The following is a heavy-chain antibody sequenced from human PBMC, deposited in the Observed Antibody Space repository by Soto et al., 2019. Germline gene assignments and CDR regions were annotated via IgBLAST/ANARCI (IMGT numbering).Heavy chain of an antibody. CDR1: GYTFTSYD. CDR3: ARTQRYYDYIWGSSSDAFDI. Sequence: ASVKVSCKASGYTFTSYDINWVRQATGQGLEWMGWMNPNSGNTGYAQKFQGRVTMTRNTSISTAYMELSSLRSEDTAVYYCARTQRYYDYIWGSSSDAFDIWGQGTMVTVSS. V-gene: IGHV1-8*01. CDR2: MNPNSGNT. J-gene: IGHJ3*02. D-gene: IGHD3-16*01.